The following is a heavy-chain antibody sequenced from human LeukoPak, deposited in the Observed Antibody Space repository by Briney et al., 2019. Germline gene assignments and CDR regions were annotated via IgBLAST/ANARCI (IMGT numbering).Heavy chain of an antibody. CDR1: GFTFSSYA. Sequence: GGSLRLSCAASGFTFSSYAMSWVRQAPGKGLEWVSAISGSGGSTYYADSVKGRFTISRDNSKNTLYLQMNSLRAEDTAVYYCAKDLRYGSSGYDLVDYWGQGTLVTVSS. J-gene: IGHJ4*02. CDR3: AKDLRYGSSGYDLVDY. V-gene: IGHV3-23*01. CDR2: ISGSGGST. D-gene: IGHD3-22*01.